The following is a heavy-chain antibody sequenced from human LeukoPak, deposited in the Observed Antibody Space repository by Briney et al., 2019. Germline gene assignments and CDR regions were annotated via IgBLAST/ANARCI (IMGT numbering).Heavy chain of an antibody. CDR1: GYTFTSYY. V-gene: IGHV1-2*02. Sequence: GASVKVSCKASGYTFTSYYMHWVRQAPGQGLEWMGWINPNSGGTNYAQKFQGRVTMTRDTSISTAYMELSRLRSDDTAVYYCASELLRKEYSSGPESTNYWGQGTLVTVSS. J-gene: IGHJ4*02. CDR2: INPNSGGT. CDR3: ASELLRKEYSSGPESTNY. D-gene: IGHD5-18*01.